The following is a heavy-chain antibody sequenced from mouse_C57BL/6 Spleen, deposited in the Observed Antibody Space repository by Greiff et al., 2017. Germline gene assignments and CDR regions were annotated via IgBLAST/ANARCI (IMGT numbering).Heavy chain of an antibody. CDR3: ARGDYGSSRAY. CDR2: IYPSDSET. D-gene: IGHD1-1*01. J-gene: IGHJ3*01. Sequence: QVQLQQPGAELVRPGSSVKLSCKASGYTFTSYWMDWVKQRPGQGLEWIGNIYPSDSETHYNQKFKDKATLTVDKSSSTAYMQLSSRTSEDSAVYYCARGDYGSSRAYWGQGTLVTVSA. CDR1: GYTFTSYW. V-gene: IGHV1-61*01.